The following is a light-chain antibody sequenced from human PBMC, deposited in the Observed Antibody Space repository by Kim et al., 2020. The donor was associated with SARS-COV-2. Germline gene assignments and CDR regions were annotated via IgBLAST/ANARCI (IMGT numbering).Light chain of an antibody. CDR2: SNN. CDR1: SSNIGSKT. J-gene: IGLJ3*02. Sequence: GHRVTIYWSGSSSNIGSKTVHWYQQLPGSAPKLLIYSNNQRPSGVPDRFSASKSDTSASLAISGLQSEDEADYHCAAWDDSLHGWVFGGGTKLTVL. CDR3: AAWDDSLHGWV. V-gene: IGLV1-44*01.